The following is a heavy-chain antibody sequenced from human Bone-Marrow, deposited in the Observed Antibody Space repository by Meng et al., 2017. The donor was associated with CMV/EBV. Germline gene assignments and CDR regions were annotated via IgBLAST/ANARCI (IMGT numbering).Heavy chain of an antibody. CDR2: IYYSGST. Sequence: SQTLSLTCTVSGGSISSSSYYWGWIRQPPGKGLEWIGSIYYSGSTYYNPSLKSRVTISVDTSKNQFSLKLSSVTAADTAVYYCARHPYYYYGMDVWGQGTTVTVSS. CDR3: ARHPYYYYGMDV. V-gene: IGHV4-39*01. CDR1: GGSISSSSYY. J-gene: IGHJ6*02.